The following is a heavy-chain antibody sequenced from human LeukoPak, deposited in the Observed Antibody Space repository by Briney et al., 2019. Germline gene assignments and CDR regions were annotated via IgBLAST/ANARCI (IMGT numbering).Heavy chain of an antibody. CDR2: IYTSGST. D-gene: IGHD6-13*01. V-gene: IGHV4-4*07. CDR1: GGSISSYY. CDR3: ARGGNQIAAADGYFDY. Sequence: PSETLSLTCTVSGGSISSYYWSWIRQPAGKGLEWIGRIYTSGSTNYNPSLKSRVTMSVDTSKNQFSLKLSSVTAADTAVYYCARGGNQIAAADGYFDYWGQGTLVTVSS. J-gene: IGHJ4*02.